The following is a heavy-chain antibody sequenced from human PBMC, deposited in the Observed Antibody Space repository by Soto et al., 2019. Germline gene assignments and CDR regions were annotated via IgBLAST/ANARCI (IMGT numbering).Heavy chain of an antibody. CDR1: GFTFISYL. CDR3: ATWSSSWAYCFDY. V-gene: IGHV3-23*01. J-gene: IGHJ4*02. D-gene: IGHD6-13*01. CDR2: IIDSGGST. Sequence: PGGSLRLSCAASGFTFISYLMGWVRQAPGKGLEWVSDIIDSGGSTYYADAVKGRFTISRDNSKSTLYLQMNSLRAEDTAVYYCATWSSSWAYCFDYWGQGTQVTVSS.